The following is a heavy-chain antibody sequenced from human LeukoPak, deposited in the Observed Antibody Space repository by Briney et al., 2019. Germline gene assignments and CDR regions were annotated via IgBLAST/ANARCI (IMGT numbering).Heavy chain of an antibody. CDR2: IYYSGRT. J-gene: IGHJ5*02. CDR1: GGSISSNSYY. CDR3: ARHGVEWELGRLYLCWFDP. D-gene: IGHD1-26*01. V-gene: IGHV4-39*01. Sequence: SETLSLTCTVSGGSISSNSYYWGWIRQPPGKGLEWIGSIYYSGRTDYNPSLKSRATISVDTSKKQFSLKLSSVTAADTAVYYCARHGVEWELGRLYLCWFDPWGQGTLVTVSS.